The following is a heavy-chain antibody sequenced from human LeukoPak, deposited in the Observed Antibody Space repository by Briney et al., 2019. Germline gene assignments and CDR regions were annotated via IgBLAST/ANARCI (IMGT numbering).Heavy chain of an antibody. CDR3: AGVRYDSSGYRPENWFDP. D-gene: IGHD3-22*01. CDR1: GGTFSSYA. J-gene: IGHJ5*02. Sequence: APVTVSCKASGGTFSSYAISWVRQAPGQGLERMGGFIPIFGTANYAQKFQGRVTITADESTSTAYMELSSLRSEDTAVYYCAGVRYDSSGYRPENWFDPWGQGTLVTVSS. CDR2: FIPIFGTA. V-gene: IGHV1-69*01.